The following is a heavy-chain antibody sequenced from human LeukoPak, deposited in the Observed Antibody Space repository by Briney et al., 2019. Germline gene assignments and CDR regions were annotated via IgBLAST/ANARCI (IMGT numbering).Heavy chain of an antibody. CDR2: ISAYNGNT. Sequence: GASVKVSCKASGYTFTSYGITWVRLAPGQGLEWMGWISAYNGNTEYAQKLQGRVTMTTDTSTSTAYMELRSLRSDDTAVYYCARIARTGNSFDYFDYWGQGTLVTVSS. D-gene: IGHD7-27*01. CDR1: GYTFTSYG. CDR3: ARIARTGNSFDYFDY. V-gene: IGHV1-18*01. J-gene: IGHJ4*02.